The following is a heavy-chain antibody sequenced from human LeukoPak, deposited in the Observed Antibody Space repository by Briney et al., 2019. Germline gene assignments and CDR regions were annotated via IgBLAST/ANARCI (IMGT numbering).Heavy chain of an antibody. Sequence: GGSLRLSCAASGFTFSSYWMHWVRQAPGKGLEWVSIIYSVGSTYYADSVKGRFTISRDNSKNTLYLQMNSLRAEDTAVYYCARTLAGTGNYFDYWGQGTLVTVSS. V-gene: IGHV3-53*01. CDR2: IYSVGST. D-gene: IGHD6-19*01. CDR1: GFTFSSYW. CDR3: ARTLAGTGNYFDY. J-gene: IGHJ4*02.